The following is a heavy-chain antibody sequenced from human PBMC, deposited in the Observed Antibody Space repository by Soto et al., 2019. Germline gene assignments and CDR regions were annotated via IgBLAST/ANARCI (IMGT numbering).Heavy chain of an antibody. J-gene: IGHJ4*02. CDR3: ARGMTTVTTLDY. Sequence: ASETLSLTCNVSGGSISSGGYSWSWIRQPPGKGLEWIGYIYHSGSTYYNPSLKSRVTISVDRSKNQFSLKLSSVTAADTAVYYCARGMTTVTTLDYWGQGTLVTVSS. V-gene: IGHV4-30-2*01. CDR2: IYHSGST. CDR1: GGSISSGGYS. D-gene: IGHD4-4*01.